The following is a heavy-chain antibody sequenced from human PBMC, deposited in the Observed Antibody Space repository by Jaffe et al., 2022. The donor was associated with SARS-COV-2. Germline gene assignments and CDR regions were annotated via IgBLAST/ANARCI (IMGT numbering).Heavy chain of an antibody. J-gene: IGHJ5*02. Sequence: QVQLQQWGAGLLKPSETLSLTCAVYGGSFSGYYWSWIRQPPGKGLEWIGEINHSGSTNYNPSLKSRVTISVDTSKNQFSLKLSSVTAADTAVYYCARGAEYCSSTSCPKSWFDPWGQGTLVTVSS. CDR3: ARGAEYCSSTSCPKSWFDP. CDR2: INHSGST. V-gene: IGHV4-34*01. D-gene: IGHD2-2*01. CDR1: GGSFSGYY.